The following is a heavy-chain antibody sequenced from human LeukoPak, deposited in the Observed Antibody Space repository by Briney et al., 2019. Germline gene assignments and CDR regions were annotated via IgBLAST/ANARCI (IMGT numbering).Heavy chain of an antibody. Sequence: GGSLRLSCAASGFTFSSYSMNWVRQAPGKGLEWVSSISSSSSYIYYADSVKGRFTISRDNAKNSLYLQMNSLRDEDTAVYYCARAASFIPIAAARYFDYWGQGTLVTVSS. J-gene: IGHJ4*02. CDR1: GFTFSSYS. V-gene: IGHV3-21*01. CDR2: ISSSSSYI. D-gene: IGHD6-13*01. CDR3: ARAASFIPIAAARYFDY.